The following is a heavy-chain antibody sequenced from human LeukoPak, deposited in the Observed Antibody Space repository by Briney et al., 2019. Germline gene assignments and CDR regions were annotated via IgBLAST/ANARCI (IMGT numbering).Heavy chain of an antibody. D-gene: IGHD3-10*01. V-gene: IGHV3-30*02. CDR2: IRYDGNDI. J-gene: IGHJ5*02. CDR1: GFSFTNYG. Sequence: GGSLRLSCGASGFSFTNYGMHWVRQGPGKGLEWVAFIRYDGNDIRYLDSVKGRFTISRDTSKNTLYLQMNSLRVEDTAMYYCTKEITARSWFDPWGQGTLVTVSS. CDR3: TKEITARSWFDP.